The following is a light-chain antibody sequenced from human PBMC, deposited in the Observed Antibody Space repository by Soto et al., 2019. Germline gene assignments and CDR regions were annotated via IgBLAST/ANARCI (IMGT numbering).Light chain of an antibody. Sequence: EIVLTQSPGTLSLSPGERATLSCRASQSVDSRYSAWYQQKPGQAPRLLIYGASNRATGIADRFSGSGSGTDFSLTISRLEPEDFAVYCCQQYGRSPFFGQGTKLEIK. CDR3: QQYGRSPF. CDR2: GAS. V-gene: IGKV3-20*01. CDR1: QSVDSRY. J-gene: IGKJ2*01.